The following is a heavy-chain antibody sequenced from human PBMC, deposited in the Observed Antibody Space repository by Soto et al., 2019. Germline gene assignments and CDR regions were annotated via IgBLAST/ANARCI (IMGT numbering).Heavy chain of an antibody. D-gene: IGHD5-18*01. V-gene: IGHV3-33*01. CDR3: ARQIQLWLTSLFYYYYYGMDV. Sequence: QVQLVESGGGVVQPGRSLRLSCAASGFTFSSYGMHWVRQAPGKGLEWVAVIWYDGSNKYYADSVKGRFTISRDNSKNTLYLQMNSLRAEATAVYYCARQIQLWLTSLFYYYYYGMDVWGQGTTVTVSS. J-gene: IGHJ6*02. CDR2: IWYDGSNK. CDR1: GFTFSSYG.